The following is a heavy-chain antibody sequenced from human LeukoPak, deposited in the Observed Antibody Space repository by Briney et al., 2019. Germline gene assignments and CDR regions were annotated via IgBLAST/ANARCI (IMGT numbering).Heavy chain of an antibody. J-gene: IGHJ5*02. Sequence: SETLSLTCAVYGGSFSGYYWSWIRQPPGKGLEWIGEINHSGSTNYNPSLKSRVTISVDTSKNQFSLKLSSVTAADTAVYYCARDTVRRGYDFWSGYGYNWFDPWGQGTLVTVSS. D-gene: IGHD3-3*01. CDR2: INHSGST. CDR3: ARDTVRRGYDFWSGYGYNWFDP. CDR1: GGSFSGYY. V-gene: IGHV4-34*01.